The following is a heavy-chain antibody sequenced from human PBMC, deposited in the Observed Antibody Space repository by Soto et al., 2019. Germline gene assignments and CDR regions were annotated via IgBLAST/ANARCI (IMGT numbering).Heavy chain of an antibody. CDR2: IKSKTDGGTT. J-gene: IGHJ6*02. CDR1: GFTFSNAW. V-gene: IGHV3-15*01. D-gene: IGHD6-13*01. CDR3: TAFYGYSSSWSSYGMDV. Sequence: GGSLRLSCAASGFTFSNAWKSWVRQAPGKGLEWVGRIKSKTDGGTTDYAAPVKGRFTISRDDSKNTLYLQMNSLKTEDTAVYYCTAFYGYSSSWSSYGMDVWGQGTTVTVSS.